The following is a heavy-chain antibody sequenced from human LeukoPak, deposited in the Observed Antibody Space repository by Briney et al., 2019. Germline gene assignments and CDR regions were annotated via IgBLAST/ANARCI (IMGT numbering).Heavy chain of an antibody. D-gene: IGHD6-6*01. CDR2: SYHSGST. J-gene: IGHJ4*02. CDR3: ARADVGYSSSPDY. Sequence: PSETLSLTCTVSGGSISSFYWSWIRQPPGKGLEWIGYSYHSGSTYYNPSLKSRVNMSVDRSKNQFFLKLSSVTAADTAVYYCARADVGYSSSPDYWGQGTLVTVSS. CDR1: GGSISSFY. V-gene: IGHV4-59*12.